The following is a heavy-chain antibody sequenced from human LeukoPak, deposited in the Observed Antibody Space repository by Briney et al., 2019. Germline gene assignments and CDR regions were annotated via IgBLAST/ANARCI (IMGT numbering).Heavy chain of an antibody. V-gene: IGHV1-18*01. D-gene: IGHD1-26*01. J-gene: IGHJ4*02. CDR1: GYTFTSYG. CDR3: ARGELLSTLFALNDY. CDR2: ISAYNGNT. Sequence: GASVKVSRKASGYTFTSYGISWVRQAPGQGLEWMGWISAYNGNTNYAQKLQGRVTMTTDTSTSTAYMELRSLRSDDTAVYYCARGELLSTLFALNDYWGQGTLVTVSS.